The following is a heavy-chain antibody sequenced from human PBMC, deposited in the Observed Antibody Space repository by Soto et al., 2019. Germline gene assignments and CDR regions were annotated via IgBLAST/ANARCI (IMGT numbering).Heavy chain of an antibody. D-gene: IGHD3-10*01. Sequence: SETLSLTCTVSGGSISSGDYYWSWIRQPPGKGLEWIGYIYYSGSTYYNPSLKSRVTISVDTSKNQFSLKLSSVTAADTAVYYCARDLQASNLNYTGSFDIWGQGTMVTV. CDR2: IYYSGST. CDR3: ARDLQASNLNYTGSFDI. V-gene: IGHV4-30-4*01. CDR1: GGSISSGDYY. J-gene: IGHJ3*02.